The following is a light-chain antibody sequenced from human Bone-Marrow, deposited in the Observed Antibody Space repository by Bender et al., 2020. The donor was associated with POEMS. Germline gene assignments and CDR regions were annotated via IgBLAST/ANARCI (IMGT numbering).Light chain of an antibody. CDR3: GSYAGSNNLVV. Sequence: QFALSQPASVAGSPGQSITISCTGTTTDVDFYNFVSWYQHHPGKAPKLIIYEVNKRPSGVPDRFSGSKSGNTASLTVSGLQAEDGADYYCGSYAGSNNLVVFGGGTKLTVL. CDR1: TTDVDFYNF. J-gene: IGLJ2*01. V-gene: IGLV2-8*01. CDR2: EVN.